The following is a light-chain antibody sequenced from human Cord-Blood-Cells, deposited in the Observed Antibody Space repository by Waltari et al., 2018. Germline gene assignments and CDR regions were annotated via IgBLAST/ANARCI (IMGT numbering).Light chain of an antibody. J-gene: IGKJ1*01. CDR2: GAS. CDR3: QQYVSSTRT. Sequence: EIVLTQSPGTLSLSPGERATLSCRASQSVSSSYLAWYQQKPGQAPRLLIYGASSRATCIPDRFSGSGSGTDFTLTFSRLEPEDFAVYYCQQYVSSTRTFGQGTKVEIK. CDR1: QSVSSSY. V-gene: IGKV3-20*01.